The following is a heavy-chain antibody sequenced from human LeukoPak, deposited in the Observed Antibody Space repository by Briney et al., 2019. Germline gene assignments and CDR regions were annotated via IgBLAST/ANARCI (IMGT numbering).Heavy chain of an antibody. D-gene: IGHD2-15*01. CDR1: GGTFSSYA. CDR3: ARAQGYCSGGSCPSYYYYYMDV. J-gene: IGHJ6*03. CDR2: VIPIFGTA. Sequence: SVKVSCKASGGTFSSYAISWVRQAPGQGLEWMGGVIPIFGTANYAQKFQGIVTITTDESTSTAYMELSSLRSEDTAVYYCARAQGYCSGGSCPSYYYYYMDVWGKGTTVTVSS. V-gene: IGHV1-69*05.